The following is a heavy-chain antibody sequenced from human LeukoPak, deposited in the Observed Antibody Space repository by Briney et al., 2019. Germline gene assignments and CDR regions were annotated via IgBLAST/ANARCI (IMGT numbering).Heavy chain of an antibody. Sequence: GGSLRLSCGASGFTFSSYWMHWVRQAPGKGLVWISRINSDGSTTSYADSVKGRFTISRDNAKNTLYLHMNSLRAEDTAVYYCARGNYYGQDYWGQGTLVTVSS. CDR2: INSDGSTT. CDR1: GFTFSSYW. CDR3: ARGNYYGQDY. V-gene: IGHV3-74*01. D-gene: IGHD3-10*01. J-gene: IGHJ4*02.